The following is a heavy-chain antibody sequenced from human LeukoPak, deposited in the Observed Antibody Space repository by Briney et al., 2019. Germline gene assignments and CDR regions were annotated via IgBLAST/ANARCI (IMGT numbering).Heavy chain of an antibody. J-gene: IGHJ5*02. CDR3: ARRAKGYSSSSVWFDP. Sequence: SETLSLTCTVSGGSISSSSYYWGWIRQPPGKGLEWIGSIYYSGSTYYNPSLKSRVTISVDTSKNQFSLKLSSVTAADTAVYYCARRAKGYSSSSVWFDPWGQGTLVTVSS. D-gene: IGHD6-6*01. CDR1: GGSISSSSYY. CDR2: IYYSGST. V-gene: IGHV4-39*01.